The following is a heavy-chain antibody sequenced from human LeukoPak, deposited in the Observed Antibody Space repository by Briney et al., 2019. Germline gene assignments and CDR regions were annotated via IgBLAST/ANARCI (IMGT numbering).Heavy chain of an antibody. CDR3: AKHFGDYVWGSYHAYYFDY. V-gene: IGHV3-23*01. CDR1: GFTFSSYG. Sequence: GGSLRLSCAASGFTFSSYGMSWVRQAPGKGLEWVSAISGSGGSTYYADSVKGRFTISRDNSKNTLYLQMNSLRAEDTAVYYCAKHFGDYVWGSYHAYYFDYWGQGTLVTVSS. CDR2: ISGSGGST. D-gene: IGHD3-16*02. J-gene: IGHJ4*02.